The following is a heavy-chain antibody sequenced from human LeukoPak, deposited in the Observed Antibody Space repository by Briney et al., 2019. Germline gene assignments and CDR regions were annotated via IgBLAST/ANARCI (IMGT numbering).Heavy chain of an antibody. D-gene: IGHD1-1*01. CDR1: GYSFSSYW. CDR3: ARHETGPYFDY. V-gene: IGHV5-51*01. CDR2: IYPGDSDT. Sequence: GESLKISCKGSGYSFSSYWIAWVRQMPGKGLECMGIIYPGDSDTRYSPSFQGQVTISADKSISTAYLQWSSLKASDTAMYYCARHETGPYFDYWGQGTLVTVSS. J-gene: IGHJ4*02.